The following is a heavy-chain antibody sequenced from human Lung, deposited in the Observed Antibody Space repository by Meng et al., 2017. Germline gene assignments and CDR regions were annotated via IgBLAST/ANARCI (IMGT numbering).Heavy chain of an antibody. V-gene: IGHV1-2*06. Sequence: QGRLVRSGAVVKKPGASVKVSCKPSGYNFPDYYIHWVRRAPGQGLEWMGRINPKSGDTHYAQKFQARVTMTGDTSISTAYMELSGLRSDDTAMYYCARDEDISAAGKLFGDYWGQGTLVTVSS. CDR1: GYNFPDYY. CDR3: ARDEDISAAGKLFGDY. CDR2: INPKSGDT. J-gene: IGHJ4*02. D-gene: IGHD6-25*01.